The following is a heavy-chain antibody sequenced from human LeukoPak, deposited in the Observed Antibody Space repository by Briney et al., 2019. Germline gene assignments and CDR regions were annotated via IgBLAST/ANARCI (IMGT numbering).Heavy chain of an antibody. CDR2: IYPGDSDT. CDR3: VTPPQYCTNGVCYHY. Sequence: GESLKISCKGSGYSFTTYWIAWVRQMPGKGLEWMGTIYPGDSDTRYGPSFQGQVTISADKSISTAYLQWSSLKASDTAMYYCVTPPQYCTNGVCYHYWGQGTLVTVSS. CDR1: GYSFTTYW. D-gene: IGHD2-8*01. J-gene: IGHJ4*02. V-gene: IGHV5-51*01.